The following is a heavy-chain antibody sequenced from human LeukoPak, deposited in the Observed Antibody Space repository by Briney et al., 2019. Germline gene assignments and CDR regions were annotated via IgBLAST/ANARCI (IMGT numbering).Heavy chain of an antibody. D-gene: IGHD3-22*01. CDR2: INPSGGST. CDR3: ARDHKPHYYDSSGYMGDY. J-gene: IGHJ4*02. Sequence: ASVKVSCKASGYTFTSYYMHWVRQAPGQGLEWMGIINPSGGSTSYAQKFLGRVTMTRDTSTSTVYMELGSLTSEDTAVYYCARDHKPHYYDSSGYMGDYWGQGTLVTVSS. V-gene: IGHV1-46*01. CDR1: GYTFTSYY.